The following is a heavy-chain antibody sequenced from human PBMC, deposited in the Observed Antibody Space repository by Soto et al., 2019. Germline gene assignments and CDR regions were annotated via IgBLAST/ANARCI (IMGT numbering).Heavy chain of an antibody. J-gene: IGHJ4*02. CDR2: ISGSGGST. V-gene: IGHV3-23*01. Sequence: EVQLLESGGGLVQPGGSLRLSCAASGFTFSSYAMSWVRQAPGKGLEWVSAISGSGGSTYYVDYVKGRITISRDNSKNTRYLQMNSLRAEDTAVYYCAEVSEYYVWGSHTLYWGQGTLVTVSS. CDR3: AEVSEYYVWGSHTLY. CDR1: GFTFSSYA. D-gene: IGHD3-16*01.